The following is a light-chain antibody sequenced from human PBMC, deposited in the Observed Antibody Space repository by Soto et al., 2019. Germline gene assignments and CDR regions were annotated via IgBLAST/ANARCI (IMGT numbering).Light chain of an antibody. CDR2: EVS. J-gene: IGLJ3*02. Sequence: QSALTQPPSASGSRGQSVTISCNGTSSDVGGYNYVSWYQQHPGKAPKLMSYEVSKRPSGVPDRFSGSKSGNTASLTVSGLQPEDEADYYCSSYAGSNNLGVFGGGTKVTVL. V-gene: IGLV2-8*01. CDR3: SSYAGSNNLGV. CDR1: SSDVGGYNY.